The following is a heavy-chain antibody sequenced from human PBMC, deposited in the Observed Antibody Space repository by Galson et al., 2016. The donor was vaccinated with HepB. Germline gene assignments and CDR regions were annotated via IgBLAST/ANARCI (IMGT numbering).Heavy chain of an antibody. CDR3: AHKRDGFGLGY. CDR1: GFSLSTSGVG. V-gene: IGHV2-5*02. J-gene: IGHJ4*02. CDR2: IYWDDDK. Sequence: PALVKPTQTLTLTCTFSGFSLSTSGVGVGWIPQPPGKALEWLALIYWDDDKLYSPSLKSRLTITKDTSKNQVVLTMTNMDPVDTATYYCAHKRDGFGLGYWGQGSLVTVSS. D-gene: IGHD3-16*01.